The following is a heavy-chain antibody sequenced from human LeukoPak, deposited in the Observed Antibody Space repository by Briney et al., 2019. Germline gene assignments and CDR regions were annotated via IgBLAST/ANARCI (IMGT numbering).Heavy chain of an antibody. D-gene: IGHD3-10*01. Sequence: ASVKVSCKASGYTFTGYYMHWVRQAPGQGLEWMGWINPNSGGTNYAQKFQGRVTMTRDTSISTAYMELSRLRSDDTAVYYCARQGPTMVRGVITSNWFDPWGQGTLVTVSS. J-gene: IGHJ5*02. V-gene: IGHV1-2*02. CDR1: GYTFTGYY. CDR2: INPNSGGT. CDR3: ARQGPTMVRGVITSNWFDP.